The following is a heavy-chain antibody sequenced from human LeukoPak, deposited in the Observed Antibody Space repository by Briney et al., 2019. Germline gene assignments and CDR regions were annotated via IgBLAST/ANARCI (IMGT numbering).Heavy chain of an antibody. D-gene: IGHD1-1*01. CDR3: ASNPPNTGDFYY. Sequence: ASVRVSCKISGYTFTNLDINWLRQAPGQGLEWMGWMSPNSGDTGYAQKFQGRVSMTRDIFKSTAYMELSSLRSEDTAIYYCASNPPNTGDFYYWGLGTLVTVSS. CDR2: MSPNSGDT. V-gene: IGHV1-8*01. J-gene: IGHJ4*02. CDR1: GYTFTNLD.